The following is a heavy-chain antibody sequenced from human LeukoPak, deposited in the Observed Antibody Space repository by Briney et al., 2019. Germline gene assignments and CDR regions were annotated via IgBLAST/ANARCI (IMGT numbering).Heavy chain of an antibody. CDR2: IYYSGST. CDR1: GGSISSSSYY. CDR3: ARGPIVGATRGAFDI. V-gene: IGHV4-39*01. J-gene: IGHJ3*02. Sequence: SETLSLTCTVSGGSISSSSYYWGWIRQPPGKGLEWIGSIYYSGSTYYNPSLKSRVTISVDTSKNQFSLKLSSVTAADTAVYYCARGPIVGATRGAFDIWGQGTMVTVSS. D-gene: IGHD1-26*01.